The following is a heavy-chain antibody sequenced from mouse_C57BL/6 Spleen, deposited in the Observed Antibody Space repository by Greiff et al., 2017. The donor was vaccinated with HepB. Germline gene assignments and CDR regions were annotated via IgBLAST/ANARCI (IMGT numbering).Heavy chain of an antibody. Sequence: QVHVKQPGAELVMPGASVKLSCKASGYTFTSYWMHWVKQRPGQGLEWIGEIDPSDSYTNYNQKFKGKSTLTVDKSSSTAYMQLSSLTSEDSAVYYCARREYFDYWGQGTTLTVSS. CDR1: GYTFTSYW. CDR3: ARREYFDY. J-gene: IGHJ2*01. V-gene: IGHV1-69*01. CDR2: IDPSDSYT.